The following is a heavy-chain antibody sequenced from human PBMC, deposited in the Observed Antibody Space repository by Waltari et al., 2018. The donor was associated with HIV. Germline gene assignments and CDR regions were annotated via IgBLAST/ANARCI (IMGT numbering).Heavy chain of an antibody. Sequence: QLQLQESGPGLVKPSETLSLTCTVSGGSISSSSYYWGWIRQPPGKGLEWIGSIYYSGSTYYNPSLKSRVTISVDTSKNQFSLKLSSVTAADTAVYYCARPRRSAGYFDYWGQGTLVTVSS. CDR2: IYYSGST. CDR3: ARPRRSAGYFDY. J-gene: IGHJ4*02. D-gene: IGHD6-13*01. V-gene: IGHV4-39*01. CDR1: GGSISSSSYY.